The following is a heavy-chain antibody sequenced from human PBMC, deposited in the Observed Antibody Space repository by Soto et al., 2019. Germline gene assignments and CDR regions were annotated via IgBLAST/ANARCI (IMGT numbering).Heavy chain of an antibody. D-gene: IGHD2-15*01. J-gene: IGHJ3*01. CDR2: IFHGGNT. V-gene: IGHV4-38-2*01. CDR3: ARSRWYDAFDV. CDR1: GFFISSGNY. Sequence: SETLSLTCAVSGFFISSGNYWGWIRKPPGKGLEWIGSIFHGGNTYYNPSLKSRVTISVDMSKNQFSLKLNSVTAADTAVYYCARSRWYDAFDVWGQGTVVTVSS.